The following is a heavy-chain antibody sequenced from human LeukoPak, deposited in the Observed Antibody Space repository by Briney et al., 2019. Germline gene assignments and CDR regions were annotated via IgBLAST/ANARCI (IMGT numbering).Heavy chain of an antibody. V-gene: IGHV4-30-4*01. D-gene: IGHD4-17*01. CDR2: IYYSGST. CDR3: ARATTVTPNWSDP. Sequence: SETLSLICTVSGGSISSGDYYWSWIRQPPGKGLEWIGYIYYSGSTYYNPSLKSRVTISVDTSKNQFSLKLSSVTAADTAVYYCARATTVTPNWSDPWGQGTLVTVSS. J-gene: IGHJ5*02. CDR1: GGSISSGDYY.